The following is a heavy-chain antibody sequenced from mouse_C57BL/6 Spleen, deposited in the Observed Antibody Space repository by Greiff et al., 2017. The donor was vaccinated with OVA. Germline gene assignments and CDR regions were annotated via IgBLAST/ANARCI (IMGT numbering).Heavy chain of an antibody. Sequence: EVQLVESGPGLVKPSQSLSLTCSVTGYSITSGYYWNWIRQFPGNKLEWMGYISYDGSNNYNPSLKNRISITRDTSKNQFFLKLNSVTTEDTATYYCARDRYSNGPYFDVWGTGTTVTVSS. V-gene: IGHV3-6*01. CDR2: ISYDGSN. J-gene: IGHJ1*03. CDR1: GYSITSGYY. D-gene: IGHD2-5*01. CDR3: ARDRYSNGPYFDV.